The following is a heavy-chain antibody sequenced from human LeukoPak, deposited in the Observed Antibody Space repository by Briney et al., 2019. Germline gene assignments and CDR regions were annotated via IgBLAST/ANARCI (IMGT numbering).Heavy chain of an antibody. V-gene: IGHV3-15*01. CDR1: GFTFGDYA. J-gene: IGHJ4*02. D-gene: IGHD1-26*01. CDR2: IRSKTDGGTT. CDR3: TTDEWV. Sequence: GSLRLSCTASGFTFGDYAMTWVRQAPGKGLEWVGRIRSKTDGGTTDYAAAVKGRFTISRDDSKNMLYLQMSGLKTEDTAVYYCTTDEWVWGQGILVTVSS.